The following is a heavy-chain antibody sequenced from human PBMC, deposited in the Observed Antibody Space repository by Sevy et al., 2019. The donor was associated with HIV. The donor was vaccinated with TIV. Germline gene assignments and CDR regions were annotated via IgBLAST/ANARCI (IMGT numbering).Heavy chain of an antibody. Sequence: GGSLRLSCEASGFTFSSYSMNWVRQAPGKGLEWVSSISTSSTYIYYEDSVKGRITISRDNAKNSLYLQMKSLRVEDTAVYYCARAKNDYIWGSYRPTFDYWGQGTLVTVSS. D-gene: IGHD3-16*02. CDR1: GFTFSSYS. CDR3: ARAKNDYIWGSYRPTFDY. V-gene: IGHV3-21*01. J-gene: IGHJ4*02. CDR2: ISTSSTYI.